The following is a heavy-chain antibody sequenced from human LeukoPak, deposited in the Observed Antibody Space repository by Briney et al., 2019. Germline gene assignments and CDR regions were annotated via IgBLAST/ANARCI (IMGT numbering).Heavy chain of an antibody. D-gene: IGHD3-22*01. CDR3: AREAGYYYDSSGYYVPGYYYGMDV. V-gene: IGHV1-69*13. CDR2: IIPIFGTA. Sequence: SVKVSCKASGGTFSSDAISWVRQAPGQGLEWMGGIIPIFGTANYAQKFQGRVTITADESTSTAYMELSSLRSDDTAVYYCAREAGYYYDSSGYYVPGYYYGMDVWGQGTTVTVSS. CDR1: GGTFSSDA. J-gene: IGHJ6*02.